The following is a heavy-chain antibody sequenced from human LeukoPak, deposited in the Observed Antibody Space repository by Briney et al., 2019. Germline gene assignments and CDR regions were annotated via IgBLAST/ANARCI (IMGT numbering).Heavy chain of an antibody. CDR2: IYYSGYT. CDR3: ARDPGPYCTTTSCYVDY. D-gene: IGHD2-2*01. Sequence: SETLSLTCTVSGASISSYYWSWIRQPPGKGLEWIGCIYYSGYTNYNPSLKSRVTISVDTSKNQFSLKVRSVTAADTAVYYCARDPGPYCTTTSCYVDYWGQGTLVTVSS. V-gene: IGHV4-59*01. J-gene: IGHJ4*02. CDR1: GASISSYY.